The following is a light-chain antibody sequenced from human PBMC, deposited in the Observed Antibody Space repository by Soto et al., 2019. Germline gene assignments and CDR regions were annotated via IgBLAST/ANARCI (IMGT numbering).Light chain of an antibody. Sequence: DIQMTQSPSTLSASVGDRVTITCRASQSISSWLAWYQQKPGKAPKLLIYKACSLESGVPSRFSGSGSGKEFTLTSSSLQPDDFATYYCQQYKSYWTVGQGTNVDIK. CDR3: QQYKSYWT. J-gene: IGKJ1*01. V-gene: IGKV1-5*03. CDR1: QSISSW. CDR2: KAC.